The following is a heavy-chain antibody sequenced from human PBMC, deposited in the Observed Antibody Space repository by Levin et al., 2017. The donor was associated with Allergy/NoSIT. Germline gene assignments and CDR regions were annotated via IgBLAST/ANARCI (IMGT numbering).Heavy chain of an antibody. CDR2: ISSSGSTI. D-gene: IGHD2-15*01. J-gene: IGHJ2*01. CDR3: ARDGYCSGGSCPWGYFDL. V-gene: IGHV3-48*03. CDR1: GFTFSSYE. Sequence: GGSLRLSCAASGFTFSSYEMNWVRQAPGKGLEWVSYISSSGSTIYYADSVKGRFTISRDNAKNSLYLQMNSLRAEDTAVYYCARDGYCSGGSCPWGYFDLWGRGTLVTVSS.